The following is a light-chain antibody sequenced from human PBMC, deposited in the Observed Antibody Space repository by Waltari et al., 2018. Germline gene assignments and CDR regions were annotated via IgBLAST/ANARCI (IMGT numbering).Light chain of an antibody. CDR1: KFINTN. J-gene: IGKJ1*01. CDR3: QQSFGNPPWT. CDR2: DSS. Sequence: DIQMAQSPSSLSASIVARATITCRASKFINTNLNWYQHKPGEAPKLLIYDSSTWQIGVPPMFIGRGSGTDFTLTISRLQPEDIATYYCQQSFGNPPWTFGRGTKV. V-gene: IGKV1-39*01.